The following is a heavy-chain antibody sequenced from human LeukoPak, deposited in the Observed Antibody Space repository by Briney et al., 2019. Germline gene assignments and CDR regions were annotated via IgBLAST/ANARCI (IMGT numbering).Heavy chain of an antibody. CDR3: ATSVRGDFWSGWVY. V-gene: IGHV4-30-2*01. D-gene: IGHD3-3*01. CDR2: IYHSRST. CDR1: GGSISSGGYA. J-gene: IGHJ4*02. Sequence: SQTLSVTCAVSGGSISSGGYAWSWIREPPGKGLEWIGYIYHSRSTYYNPSFKSRVTISVERSTNQFSLKLSSVTAADTAVYYCATSVRGDFWSGWVYWGQGTLVTVSS.